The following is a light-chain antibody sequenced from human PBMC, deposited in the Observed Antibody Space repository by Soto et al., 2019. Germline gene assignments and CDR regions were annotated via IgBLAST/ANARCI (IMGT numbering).Light chain of an antibody. CDR3: QQYGSSGT. V-gene: IGKV3-20*01. J-gene: IGKJ1*01. CDR1: QSLTRNY. Sequence: TVLTPSPGTLSLSPVERATLSCRASQSLTRNYLAWYQQKVGQAPRLLIYGASNRATGIPDRFSGSGSGTDFTLTISRLEPEDFAVYYCQQYGSSGTFGQGTKVDIK. CDR2: GAS.